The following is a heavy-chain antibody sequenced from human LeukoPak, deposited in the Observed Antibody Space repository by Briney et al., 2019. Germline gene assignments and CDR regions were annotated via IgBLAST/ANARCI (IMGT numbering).Heavy chain of an antibody. J-gene: IGHJ4*02. CDR3: AKDPAPAYYDILTGYY. D-gene: IGHD3-9*01. Sequence: GGSLRLSCAASGFTFTSYWMHWVRQAPGKGLEWVSAISGSGGSTYYADSVKGRFTISRDNSKNTLYLQMNSLRAEDTAVYYCAKDPAPAYYDILTGYYWGQGTLVTVSS. CDR2: ISGSGGST. CDR1: GFTFTSYW. V-gene: IGHV3-23*01.